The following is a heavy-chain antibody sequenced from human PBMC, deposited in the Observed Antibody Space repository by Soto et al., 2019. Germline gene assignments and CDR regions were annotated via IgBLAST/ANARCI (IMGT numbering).Heavy chain of an antibody. J-gene: IGHJ5*02. CDR3: AKGLVDTAMGPYNWFDP. CDR1: GFTFSSYG. CDR2: ISYDGSNK. V-gene: IGHV3-30*18. D-gene: IGHD5-18*01. Sequence: GGSLRLSCAASGFTFSSYGMHWVRQAPGKGLEWVAVISYDGSNKYYADSVKGRFTISRDNSKNTLYLQMNSLRAEDTAAYYCAKGLVDTAMGPYNWFDPWGQGTLVTVSS.